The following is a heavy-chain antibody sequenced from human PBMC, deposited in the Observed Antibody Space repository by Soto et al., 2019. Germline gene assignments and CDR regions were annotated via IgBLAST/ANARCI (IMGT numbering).Heavy chain of an antibody. CDR1: GYAFTTYG. D-gene: IGHD1-1*01. CDR2: ISAHNGNT. J-gene: IGHJ4*02. CDR3: ASRRYGDY. V-gene: IGHV1-18*01. Sequence: QVHLVQSGAEVKKPGASVKVSCQASGYAFTTYGITWVRQAPGQGLEWMGWISAHNGNTNYAQKLQGRVTVTRDTSTSTAYMELRSLRSDDTAVYYCASRRYGDYWGQGALVTVSS.